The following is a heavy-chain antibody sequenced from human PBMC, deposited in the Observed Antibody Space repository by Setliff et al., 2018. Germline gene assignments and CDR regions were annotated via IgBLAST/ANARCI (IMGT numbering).Heavy chain of an antibody. J-gene: IGHJ6*03. D-gene: IGHD3-10*01. CDR1: GFSFSDAW. CDR2: IDHGGDS. CDR3: ARTINFLGSGIWGYMDV. V-gene: IGHV4-34*01. Sequence: PWGSLRLSCVASGFSFSDAWMIWVRQAPGKGLGLSGDIDHGGDSSYNPSLQSRVTLSLDTSENEFSLRLTSVTAADTAVYFCARTINFLGSGIWGYMDVWGKGTTVTVSS.